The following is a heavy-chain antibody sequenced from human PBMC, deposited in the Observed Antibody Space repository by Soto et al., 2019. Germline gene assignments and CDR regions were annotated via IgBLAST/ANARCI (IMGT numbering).Heavy chain of an antibody. CDR2: ISAYNGNT. D-gene: IGHD3-22*01. Sequence: ASVKVSCKASGYTFTSYGISWVRQAPGQGLEWMGWISAYNGNTNYAQKLQGRVTMTTDTSTSTAYMELSSLRSEDTAVYYCARDTYYDSSGYYPGSSGFWGQGTLVTVSS. V-gene: IGHV1-18*01. CDR1: GYTFTSYG. CDR3: ARDTYYDSSGYYPGSSGF. J-gene: IGHJ4*02.